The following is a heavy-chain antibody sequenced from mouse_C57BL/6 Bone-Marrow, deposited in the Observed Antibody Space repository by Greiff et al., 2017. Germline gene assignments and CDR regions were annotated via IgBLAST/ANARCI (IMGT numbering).Heavy chain of an antibody. V-gene: IGHV1-64*01. Sequence: QVQLQQPGAELVKPGASVKLSCKASGYTFTSYWMHWVKQRPGQGLEWIGMIHPNSGSTNYNEKFKSKATLTVDKSSSTAYMQLSSLTSEDSAVYYCARSITTVVATRYFDVWGTGTTVTVSS. D-gene: IGHD1-1*01. CDR2: IHPNSGST. CDR3: ARSITTVVATRYFDV. J-gene: IGHJ1*03. CDR1: GYTFTSYW.